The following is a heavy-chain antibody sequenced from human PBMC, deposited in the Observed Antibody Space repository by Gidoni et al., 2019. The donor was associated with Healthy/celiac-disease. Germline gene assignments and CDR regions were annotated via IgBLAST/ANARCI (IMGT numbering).Heavy chain of an antibody. CDR2: IYYSGGT. CDR3: ARHSSGWYSGFGAYYYYGMDV. Sequence: QLQLQESGPGLVKPSETLSLTCTVSGGSISSSSYYWGWIRQPAGKGLEWIGSIYYSGGTYYNPSRKSRVTISVDTSKTQFSLKLSSVTAADTAVYYCARHSSGWYSGFGAYYYYGMDVWGQGTTVTVSS. CDR1: GGSISSSSYY. V-gene: IGHV4-39*01. J-gene: IGHJ6*02. D-gene: IGHD6-19*01.